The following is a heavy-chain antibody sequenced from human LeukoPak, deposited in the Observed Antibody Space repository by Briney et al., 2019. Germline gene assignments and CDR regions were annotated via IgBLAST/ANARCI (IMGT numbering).Heavy chain of an antibody. Sequence: PSETLSLTCTVSGGSISTYYWSWIRQPPGKGLEWIGYIYYSESTNYNPFLKSRVTISVDTSKNQFSLKLTSVTAADTAVYYCAGGYSAIDYWGQGPLLTVSS. J-gene: IGHJ4*02. V-gene: IGHV4-59*08. CDR2: IYYSEST. CDR3: AGGYSAIDY. D-gene: IGHD5-24*01. CDR1: GGSISTYY.